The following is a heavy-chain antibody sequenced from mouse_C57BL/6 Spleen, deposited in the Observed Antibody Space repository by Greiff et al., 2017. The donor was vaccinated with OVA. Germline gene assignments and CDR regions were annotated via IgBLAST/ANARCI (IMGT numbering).Heavy chain of an antibody. V-gene: IGHV1-64*01. CDR1: GYTFTSYW. CDR3: ARRRGDYDYPLFDY. CDR2: IHPNSGST. Sequence: QVQLKQSGAELVKPGASVKLSCKASGYTFTSYWMHWVKQRPGQGLEWIGMIHPNSGSTNYNEKFKSKATLTVDKSSSTAYMQLSSLTSEDSAVYYCARRRGDYDYPLFDYWGQGTTLTVSS. J-gene: IGHJ2*01. D-gene: IGHD2-4*01.